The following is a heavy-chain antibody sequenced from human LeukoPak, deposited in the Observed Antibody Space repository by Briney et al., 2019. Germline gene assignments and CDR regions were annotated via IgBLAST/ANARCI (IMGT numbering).Heavy chain of an antibody. CDR2: INPNSGGT. CDR1: GYTFTGYY. CDR3: AREAVATMFGVVIPLDY. V-gene: IGHV1-2*02. D-gene: IGHD3-3*01. Sequence: ASVKVSCKASGYTFTGYYMHWVRQAPGQGLEWMGWINPNSGGTNYAQKFQGRVTMTRDTSISTAYMELSRLRSDDTAVYYCAREAVATMFGVVIPLDYWGQGTLVTVSS. J-gene: IGHJ4*02.